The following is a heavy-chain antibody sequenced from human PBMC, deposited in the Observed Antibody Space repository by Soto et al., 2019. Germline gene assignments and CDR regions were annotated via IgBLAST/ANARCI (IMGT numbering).Heavy chain of an antibody. CDR3: VRLAGYCTGASCYGRYAMDV. CDR2: IYYSGSS. D-gene: IGHD2-8*02. Sequence: QLQLQESGPGLVKPSETLSLTCSVSGGSISSRSYSWGWIRQPPGKGLEWIVTIYYSGSSNYDPCLQRPGPISVHTSQNQFPRKLSSVTAADTAGYYCVRLAGYCTGASCYGRYAMDVWGQGTTVTVSS. CDR1: GGSISSRSYS. V-gene: IGHV4-39*01. J-gene: IGHJ6*02.